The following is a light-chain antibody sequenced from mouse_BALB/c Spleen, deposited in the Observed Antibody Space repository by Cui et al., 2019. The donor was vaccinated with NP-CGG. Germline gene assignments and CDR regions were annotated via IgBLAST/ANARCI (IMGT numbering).Light chain of an antibody. CDR1: TGAVTTSNY. CDR3: ALWYSNHWV. CDR2: GTN. J-gene: IGLJ1*01. Sequence: QAVVTQESALTTSPGETVTLTCRSSTGAVTTSNYANWVQKKPDHLFTGLIGGTNNRAPGVPARFSGSVIGDKAALTITGAQTEDEAIYFCALWYSNHWVFGGGTKLTVL. V-gene: IGLV1*01.